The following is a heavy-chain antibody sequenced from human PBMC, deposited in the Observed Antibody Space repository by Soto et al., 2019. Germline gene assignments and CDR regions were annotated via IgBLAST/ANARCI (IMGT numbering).Heavy chain of an antibody. Sequence: LRLSCAASGFSFSSYSMIWVRQAPGEGLEWVSFITSSSSSIFYAASVQGRFTISRDNAKNSLYLQMNGLRAEDTAVYYCARAFAGTSSSDYWGQGTLVTVSS. D-gene: IGHD6-13*01. CDR3: ARAFAGTSSSDY. CDR2: ITSSSSSI. CDR1: GFSFSSYS. V-gene: IGHV3-21*01. J-gene: IGHJ4*02.